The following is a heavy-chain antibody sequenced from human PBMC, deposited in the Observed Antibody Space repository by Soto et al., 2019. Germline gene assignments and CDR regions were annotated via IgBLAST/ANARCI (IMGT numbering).Heavy chain of an antibody. CDR1: GFTFSDYY. CDR3: ARSGDNYNRLDY. D-gene: IGHD1-1*01. V-gene: IGHV3-11*06. Sequence: GGSLRLSCEGSGFTFSDYYISWIRQAPGKGLEWISYSSNSGTSSRYADSVKGRFSISRDNTKNLLYLQMNSLRAEDTAVYYCARSGDNYNRLDYWGQGTPVTVSS. J-gene: IGHJ4*02. CDR2: SSNSGTSS.